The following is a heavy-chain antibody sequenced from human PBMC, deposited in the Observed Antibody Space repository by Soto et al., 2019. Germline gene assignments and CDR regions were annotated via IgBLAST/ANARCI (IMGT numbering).Heavy chain of an antibody. Sequence: QVQLVESGGGVVQPGRSLRLSCAASGFTLSNYGMHWVRQAPGKGLEWVAVIWSGGSNKYYADSVKDRFTISRDNSKNTLYLQMNSLRAEDTAVYYCARALQYQNWLDPWGQGTLVTVSS. CDR3: ARALQYQNWLDP. CDR2: IWSGGSNK. CDR1: GFTLSNYG. V-gene: IGHV3-33*01. J-gene: IGHJ5*02. D-gene: IGHD4-4*01.